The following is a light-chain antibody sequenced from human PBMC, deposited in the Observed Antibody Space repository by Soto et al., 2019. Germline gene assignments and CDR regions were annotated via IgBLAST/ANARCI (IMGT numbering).Light chain of an antibody. CDR1: QGISSY. J-gene: IGKJ1*01. CDR2: AAS. V-gene: IGKV1-9*01. Sequence: DIQLTQSPSFLSASVGDRVTITCRASQGISSYLAWYQQKPGKAPKLLIYAASTLQSGVPSRFSGSGSGTEFTLTISSLQHEDFATYYCQQLNSYPPWTFGQGTKVDIK. CDR3: QQLNSYPPWT.